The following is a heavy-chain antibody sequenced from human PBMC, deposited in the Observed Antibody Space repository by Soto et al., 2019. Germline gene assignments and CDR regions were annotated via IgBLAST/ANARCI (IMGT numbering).Heavy chain of an antibody. CDR1: GGSISSGDYY. CDR2: IYYRGRT. V-gene: IGHV4-30-4*01. D-gene: IGHD2-21*01. J-gene: IGHJ4*02. CDR3: ARTYGGDYFDS. Sequence: QVQLQESGPGLVKPSQTLSLTCTVSGGSISSGDYYWAWIRQPPGKGLEWIGHIYYRGRTYYNPSLQSRVTISVDTSKNQFSRNLNSVTASDTAVYFCARTYGGDYFDSWGQGTLVTVSS.